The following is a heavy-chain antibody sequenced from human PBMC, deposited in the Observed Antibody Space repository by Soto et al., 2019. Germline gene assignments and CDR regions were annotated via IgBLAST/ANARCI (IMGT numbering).Heavy chain of an antibody. CDR2: ISYDGNNK. CDR3: ARGECDGGSCYTLVGLRHGMAV. J-gene: IGHJ6*02. Sequence: QVQLVESGGGVVQPGRSLRLSCAASGFTFSSDAMYWVRQAPGKGLEWVAVISYDGNNKYYADSVKGRFTISRDNSKNPLYLKINGVRDGDTVVYYCARGECDGGSCYTLVGLRHGMAVWGQGPTVPVSS. D-gene: IGHD2-15*01. CDR1: GFTFSSDA. V-gene: IGHV3-30-3*01.